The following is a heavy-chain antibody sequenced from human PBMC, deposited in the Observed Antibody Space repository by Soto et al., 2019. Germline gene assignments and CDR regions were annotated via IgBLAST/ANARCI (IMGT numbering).Heavy chain of an antibody. J-gene: IGHJ5*02. D-gene: IGHD2-2*01. CDR3: ARDRGGVVVPNWFDP. Sequence: LSLTCTVSGGSISSGGYYWSWIRQHPGKGLEWIGYIYYSGSTYYNPSLKSRVTISVDTSKNQFSLKLSSVTAADTAVYYCARDRGGVVVPNWFDPWGQGTLVTVSS. CDR1: GGSISSGGYY. CDR2: IYYSGST. V-gene: IGHV4-31*03.